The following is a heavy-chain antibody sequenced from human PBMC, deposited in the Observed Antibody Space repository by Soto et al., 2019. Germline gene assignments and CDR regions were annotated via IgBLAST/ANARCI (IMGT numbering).Heavy chain of an antibody. Sequence: SSDTLSLTCAVSGYSISSGYYWGWIRQPPGKGLEWIGTIYHSGSTFHNPSLKSRVTISVDTSKNQFSLKLRSVTAADTAVYYCAVGYCSSTTCSREYFQHWGQGTLVTVSS. V-gene: IGHV4-38-2*01. D-gene: IGHD2-2*01. CDR1: GYSISSGYY. CDR3: AVGYCSSTTCSREYFQH. CDR2: IYHSGST. J-gene: IGHJ1*01.